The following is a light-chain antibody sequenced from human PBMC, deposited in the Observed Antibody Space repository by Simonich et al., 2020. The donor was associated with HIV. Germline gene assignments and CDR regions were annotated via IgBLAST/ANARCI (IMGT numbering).Light chain of an antibody. Sequence: DIQMTQSPSTLSASVGDRVTITCRASQGISNSLAWYQQKPGKAPKPLLYAESRLERGVPSRCSGSGSGTEFTLTISGLQPDDFATYYCQQYNTYPRTFGQGTKVEIK. J-gene: IGKJ1*01. CDR3: QQYNTYPRT. V-gene: IGKV1-NL1*01. CDR2: AES. CDR1: QGISNS.